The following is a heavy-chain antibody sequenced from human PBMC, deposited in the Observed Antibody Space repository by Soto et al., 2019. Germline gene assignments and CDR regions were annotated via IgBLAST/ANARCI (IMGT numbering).Heavy chain of an antibody. CDR3: AAPPGYWGSAPFDY. V-gene: IGHV3-15*07. Sequence: EVQLVESGGGLVKPGGSLRLSCVVSDFNFNNAWMNWVRQAPGTGLEWVGHIKSKVDVGTTDYAAPVKCRFIISRDDSEKTVYLQMNSLTIEDTVVYYCAAPPGYWGSAPFDYWGQGTLVTVSA. CDR2: IKSKVDVGTT. J-gene: IGHJ4*02. D-gene: IGHD7-27*01. CDR1: DFNFNNAW.